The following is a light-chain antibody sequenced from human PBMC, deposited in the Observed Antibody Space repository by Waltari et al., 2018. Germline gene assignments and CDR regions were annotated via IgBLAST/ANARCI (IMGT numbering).Light chain of an antibody. V-gene: IGKV3-20*01. CDR1: QSVISDY. Sequence: EIVLTQSPGTLSLSPGERATLSCRASQSVISDYLAWYQQKPGQTPRLLIYGASTRATGIPDRFSGSGSGPDFTLTISRLEPEDFAVYYCQQYYASRTFGQGTKVEIK. CDR2: GAS. CDR3: QQYYASRT. J-gene: IGKJ1*01.